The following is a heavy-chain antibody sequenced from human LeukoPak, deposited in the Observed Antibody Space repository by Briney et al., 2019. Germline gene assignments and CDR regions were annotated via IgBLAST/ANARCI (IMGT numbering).Heavy chain of an antibody. CDR2: IYHSGST. V-gene: IGHV4-38-2*02. CDR1: GYSISSGYY. J-gene: IGHJ4*02. D-gene: IGHD2-15*01. Sequence: SETLSLTCTVSGYSISSGYYWGWIRQPPGKGLEWIGSIYHSGSTYYNPSLKSRVTISVDTSKNQFSLKLSSVTAADTAVYYCARRVAVPSYFDYWGQGTLVTVSS. CDR3: ARRVAVPSYFDY.